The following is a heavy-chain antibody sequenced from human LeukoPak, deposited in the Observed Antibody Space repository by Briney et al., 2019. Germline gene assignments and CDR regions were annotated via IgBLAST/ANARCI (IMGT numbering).Heavy chain of an antibody. J-gene: IGHJ4*02. V-gene: IGHV1-69*04. CDR2: IIPILGIA. CDR1: GGTFSSYA. CDR3: ARGVRYCTNGVCYRPFDY. Sequence: ASVKVSCKASGGTFSSYAISWVRQAPGQGLEWMGRIIPILGIANYAQKFQGRVTITADKSTSTAYMELSSLRPEDTAVYYCARGVRYCTNGVCYRPFDYWGQGTLVTVSS. D-gene: IGHD2-8*01.